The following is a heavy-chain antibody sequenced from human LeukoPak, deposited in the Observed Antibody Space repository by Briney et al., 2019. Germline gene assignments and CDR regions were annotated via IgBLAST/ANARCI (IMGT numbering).Heavy chain of an antibody. CDR3: AKANWVSNADAVW. Sequence: AGGSLRLSCAASGFTFSSYAMGWVRQAPGKGLEWVAVISYDGSNKYYADSVKGRFTISRDDSRNTVYLRLNNLRVEDTAIYYCAKANWVSNADAVWWGQGTQVTVSS. D-gene: IGHD1-1*01. CDR2: ISYDGSNK. CDR1: GFTFSSYA. V-gene: IGHV3-30*14. J-gene: IGHJ4*02.